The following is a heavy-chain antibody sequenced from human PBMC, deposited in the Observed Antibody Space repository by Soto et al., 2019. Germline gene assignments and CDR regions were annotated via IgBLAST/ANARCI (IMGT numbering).Heavy chain of an antibody. J-gene: IGHJ4*02. D-gene: IGHD3-9*01. CDR3: AEGGDILTGYPYYFDY. Sequence: SQTLSLTCAVYGGSFSGYYWSWIRQPPGKGLEWIGEINHSGSTNYNPSLKSRVTISVDTSKNQFSLKLSSVTAADTAVYYCAEGGDILTGYPYYFDYWGQGTLVTVSS. V-gene: IGHV4-34*01. CDR1: GGSFSGYY. CDR2: INHSGST.